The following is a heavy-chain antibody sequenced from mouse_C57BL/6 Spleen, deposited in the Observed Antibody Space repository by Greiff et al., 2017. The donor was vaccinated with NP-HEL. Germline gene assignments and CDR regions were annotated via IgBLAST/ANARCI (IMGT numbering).Heavy chain of an antibody. D-gene: IGHD1-1*01. Sequence: VKLQQSGTELVKPGASVKLSCKASGYTFTSYWMHWVKQRPGQGLEWIGNINPSNGGTNYNEKFKSKATLTVDKSSSTAYMQLSSLTSEDSAVYYCARGGYGSSYGYFDVWGTGTTVTVSS. CDR1: GYTFTSYW. CDR2: INPSNGGT. V-gene: IGHV1-53*01. CDR3: ARGGYGSSYGYFDV. J-gene: IGHJ1*03.